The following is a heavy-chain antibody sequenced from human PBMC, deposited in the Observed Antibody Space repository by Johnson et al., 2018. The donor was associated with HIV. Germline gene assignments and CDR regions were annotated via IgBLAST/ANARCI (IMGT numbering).Heavy chain of an antibody. J-gene: IGHJ3*02. D-gene: IGHD3-9*01. CDR2: IYSGGRT. CDR1: GFTVSSNY. Sequence: VQLVESGGGLVQSGGSLRLSCAASGFTVSSNYMSWVRQAPGKGLEWVSVIYSGGRTYYADSVKGRFPISRDNSKNTLYLQMNSLWAEDTAVYYCARAWGSRDILTALRGAFDIWGQGTMVTVSS. CDR3: ARAWGSRDILTALRGAFDI. V-gene: IGHV3-66*01.